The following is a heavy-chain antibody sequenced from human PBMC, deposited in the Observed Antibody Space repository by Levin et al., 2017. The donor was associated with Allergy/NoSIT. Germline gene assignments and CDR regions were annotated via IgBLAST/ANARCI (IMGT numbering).Heavy chain of an antibody. J-gene: IGHJ4*02. D-gene: IGHD3-22*01. CDR2: INSDGSST. CDR1: GFTFSNYW. CDR3: ARPYYYDSTGYIN. V-gene: IGHV3-74*01. Sequence: GESLKISCAASGFTFSNYWMHWVRQAPGKGLVWVSRINSDGSSTSYADSVKGRFTISRDNAKNTLYLQMNSLRAEDTAVYYCARPYYYDSTGYINWGQGTLVTVSS.